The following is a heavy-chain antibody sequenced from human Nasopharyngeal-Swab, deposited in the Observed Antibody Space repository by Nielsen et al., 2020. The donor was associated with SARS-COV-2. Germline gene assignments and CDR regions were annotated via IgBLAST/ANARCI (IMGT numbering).Heavy chain of an antibody. D-gene: IGHD3-3*01. CDR1: GGSISSSSYY. CDR3: AREITIFYYGMDV. J-gene: IGHJ6*02. V-gene: IGHV4-39*07. CDR2: IYYSGST. Sequence: SETLSLTCTVSGGSISSSSYYWGWIRQPPGKGLEWIGSIYYSGSTYYNPSLKSRVTMSVDTSKNQFSLKLSSVTAADTAVYYCAREITIFYYGMDVWGQGTTVTVSS.